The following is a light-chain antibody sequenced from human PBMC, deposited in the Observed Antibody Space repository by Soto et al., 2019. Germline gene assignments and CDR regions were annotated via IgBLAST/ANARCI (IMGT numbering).Light chain of an antibody. CDR3: QQYNNWPWT. Sequence: EIVLTQSPGTLSLSPGERATLSCRASQSVGGNYLAWFQQKPGQTPRVLFYGASSRATGISDRFSGSGSGTEFTLTISSLQSEDFGVYYCQQYNNWPWTFGQGTKVDIK. J-gene: IGKJ1*01. CDR2: GAS. CDR1: QSVGGN. V-gene: IGKV3D-15*01.